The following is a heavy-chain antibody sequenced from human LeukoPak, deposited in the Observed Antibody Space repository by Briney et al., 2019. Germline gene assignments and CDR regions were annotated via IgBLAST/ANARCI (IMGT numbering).Heavy chain of an antibody. V-gene: IGHV4-39*01. J-gene: IGHJ5*02. Sequence: SETLSLTCTVSGGSISSSSYYWGWIRQPPGKGLEWIGSIYYSGSTYYNPSLKSRVTISVDTSKNQFSLKLSSVTAADTAVYYGPRQNGAPVFNSWGKGTLVTVSS. CDR2: IYYSGST. CDR1: GGSISSSSYY. D-gene: IGHD2-8*01. CDR3: PRQNGAPVFNS.